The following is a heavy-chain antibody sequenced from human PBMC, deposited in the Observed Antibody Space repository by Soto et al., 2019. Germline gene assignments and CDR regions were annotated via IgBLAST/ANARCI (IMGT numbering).Heavy chain of an antibody. Sequence: GESMKISCKGSGSSLTSYWIGGVRQIPGKGLGWMGIIYPGDSDTRNSPSFQGQVTISADKCISTAYLQWSSLKASDTAMYYCARLYSGSYLDYWGQGTLVTVSS. CDR3: ARLYSGSYLDY. V-gene: IGHV5-51*01. CDR2: IYPGDSDT. D-gene: IGHD1-26*01. CDR1: GSSLTSYW. J-gene: IGHJ4*02.